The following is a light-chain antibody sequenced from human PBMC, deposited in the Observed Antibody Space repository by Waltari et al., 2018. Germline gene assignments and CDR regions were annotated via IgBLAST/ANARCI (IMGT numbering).Light chain of an antibody. V-gene: IGLV4-69*01. CDR2: VNSDGSH. J-gene: IGLJ3*02. CDR1: SGHSSNI. CDR3: ETGGHGTWV. Sequence: QLVLTQSPSASASLGASVKLTCTLRSGHSSNITAWLQQQPGKGPRYLMKVNSDGSHRKGDEIPDRFSGSSSGAERYLTISSLQSEDEADYYCETGGHGTWVFGGGTKLTVL.